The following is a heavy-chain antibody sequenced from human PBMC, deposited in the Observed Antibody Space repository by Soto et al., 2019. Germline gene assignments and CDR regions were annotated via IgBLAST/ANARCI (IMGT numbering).Heavy chain of an antibody. CDR3: ARSQSSSTSLEIYYSYYYGMDV. D-gene: IGHD2-2*01. CDR1: GGTFSSYA. J-gene: IGHJ6*02. CDR2: IIPISGTA. V-gene: IGHV1-69*01. Sequence: QVQLVQSGAEVKKPGSSVKVSCKASGGTFSSYAISWVRQAPGQGLEWMGGIIPISGTANYAQKFQGRVTIAADESTSTAYMELSSLRTEDPAVYYCARSQSSSTSLEIYYSYYYGMDVWGQGTTVTVSS.